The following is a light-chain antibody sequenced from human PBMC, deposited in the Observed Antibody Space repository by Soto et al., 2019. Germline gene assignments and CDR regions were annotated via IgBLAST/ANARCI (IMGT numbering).Light chain of an antibody. CDR1: QSLLHSNGYNY. CDR3: MQALQTVFT. Sequence: DIVMTQSPLSLPVTPGEPASISCRSSQSLLHSNGYNYLDWYLQKPWQSPQLLIYLGSNRASGVTDRFSGSGSGTDFTLKISRVEAEEVGVYYCMQALQTVFTFGPGTKVYIK. V-gene: IGKV2-28*01. CDR2: LGS. J-gene: IGKJ3*01.